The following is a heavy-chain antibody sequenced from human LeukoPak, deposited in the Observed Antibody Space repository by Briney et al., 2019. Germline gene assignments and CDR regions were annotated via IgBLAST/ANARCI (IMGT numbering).Heavy chain of an antibody. CDR2: IYHTGTT. Sequence: SETLSLTCTVSGGSISSGGYYWSWIRQHPGKGLEWIAYIYHTGTTYYNPPLKSRVTISVDTSKNQFSLKLSSVTAADTAVYYCARSPDDAFDIWGQGTMVTVSS. V-gene: IGHV4-31*03. J-gene: IGHJ3*02. CDR3: ARSPDDAFDI. CDR1: GGSISSGGYY.